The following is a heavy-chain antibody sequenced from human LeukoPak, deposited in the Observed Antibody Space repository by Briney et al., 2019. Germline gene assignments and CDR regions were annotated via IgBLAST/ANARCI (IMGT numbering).Heavy chain of an antibody. D-gene: IGHD3-3*01. V-gene: IGHV3-23*01. Sequence: PGGSLRLSCAASAFTFSSYAMSWVRQAPGKGLEWVSAISGSGGSTYYADSVKGRFTISRDNSKNTLYPQMNSLRAEDTAVYYCAKDRSYDFWSGYYSAAFDYWGQGTLVTVSS. J-gene: IGHJ4*02. CDR3: AKDRSYDFWSGYYSAAFDY. CDR2: ISGSGGST. CDR1: AFTFSSYA.